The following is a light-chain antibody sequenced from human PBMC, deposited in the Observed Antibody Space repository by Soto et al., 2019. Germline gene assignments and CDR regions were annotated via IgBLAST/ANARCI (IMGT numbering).Light chain of an antibody. CDR1: QSISSW. CDR3: QQSHHWPIP. CDR2: KAS. J-gene: IGKJ5*01. V-gene: IGKV1-5*03. Sequence: IQMSLSPVILSASVGDRVTITCRASQSISSWLAWYQQKPGKAPKLLIYKASGLESGVPSRFSGSGSGTDFTLTISSLQPDDFTVYYCQQSHHWPIPFGQRTRLAIK.